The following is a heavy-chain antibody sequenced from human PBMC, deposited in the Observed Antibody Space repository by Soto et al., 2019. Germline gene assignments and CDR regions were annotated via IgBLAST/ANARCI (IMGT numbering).Heavy chain of an antibody. CDR3: ARTELTTVTRFQTNAFDI. D-gene: IGHD4-17*01. CDR2: TRDKANSYTT. J-gene: IGHJ3*02. V-gene: IGHV3-72*01. Sequence: EVQLVESGGGLVQPGGSLRLSCAASGFTFSDHYMDWVRQAPGKGLEWVGRTRDKANSYTTEYAASVKGRFTISRDDSKNSLYLQMNSLKTEDTAVYYCARTELTTVTRFQTNAFDIWGQGTMVTVSS. CDR1: GFTFSDHY.